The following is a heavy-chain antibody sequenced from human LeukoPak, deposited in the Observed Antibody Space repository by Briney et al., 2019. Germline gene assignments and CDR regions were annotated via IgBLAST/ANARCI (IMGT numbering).Heavy chain of an antibody. CDR3: ARGDYGDYVCAFDI. D-gene: IGHD4-17*01. V-gene: IGHV1-18*04. CDR1: GYTFTSYG. J-gene: IGHJ3*02. CDR2: ISAYNGNT. Sequence: ASVKVSSKASGYTFTSYGISWERQAPGQGLEWMGWISAYNGNTNYAQKLQGRVTMTTDTSTSTAYMELRSLRSDDTAVYYCARGDYGDYVCAFDIWGQGTMVTVSS.